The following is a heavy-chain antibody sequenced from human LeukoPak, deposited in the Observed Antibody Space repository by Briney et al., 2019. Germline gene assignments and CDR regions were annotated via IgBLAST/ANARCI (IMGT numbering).Heavy chain of an antibody. V-gene: IGHV3-53*01. J-gene: IGHJ1*01. CDR3: ARVDYGDDQYFQH. CDR1: GFIVSSNY. CDR2: IYSGGFT. D-gene: IGHD4-17*01. Sequence: GGSLRLSCAASGFIVSSNYMSWVRQAPGKGLEWVSVIYSGGFTYYADSVKGRFTISRDNSKNTLYLLMNSLRAEDTAVYYCARVDYGDDQYFQHWGQGTLVTVSS.